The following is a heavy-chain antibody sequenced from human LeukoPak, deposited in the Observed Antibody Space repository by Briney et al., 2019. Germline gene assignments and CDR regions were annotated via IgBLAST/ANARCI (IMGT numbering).Heavy chain of an antibody. CDR2: ISSSSSYI. V-gene: IGHV3-21*01. CDR3: ARFCLRGWYQNAFDI. CDR1: GFTFSSYS. D-gene: IGHD6-19*01. Sequence: GGSLRLSCAAAGFTFSSYSMNWVRQAPGNGLEWVSSISSSSSYIYYADSVKGRFTISRDNAKNSLYLQMNRLRAEDTAVYYCARFCLRGWYQNAFDIRGQGTMVTVSS. J-gene: IGHJ3*02.